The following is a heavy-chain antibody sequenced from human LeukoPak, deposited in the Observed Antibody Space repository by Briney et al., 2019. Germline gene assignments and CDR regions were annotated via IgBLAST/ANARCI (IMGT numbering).Heavy chain of an antibody. CDR1: GGSISSYY. CDR3: ARDRKQWLRGPFDP. J-gene: IGHJ5*02. Sequence: KPSETLSLTCIVSGGSISSYYWNWIRQPPGKGLEWIGYIYYSGSTKYNPSLKSRVTISVDTSKNQFSLKARSVTTADTAVYYCARDRKQWLRGPFDPWGQGTLVTVSS. V-gene: IGHV4-59*01. CDR2: IYYSGST. D-gene: IGHD6-19*01.